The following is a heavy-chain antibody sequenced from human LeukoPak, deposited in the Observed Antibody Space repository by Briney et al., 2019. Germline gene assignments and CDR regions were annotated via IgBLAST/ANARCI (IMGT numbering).Heavy chain of an antibody. V-gene: IGHV3-23*01. CDR1: GFTFSSYA. CDR3: AKASWEVSSTLHTFFFCP. CDR2: ITASGTNT. Sequence: LTGGSLRLSCAASGFTFSSYAMGWVRQAPGKGLEWVSAITASGTNTYYADSVKGRFTISRDSSKNTLYLQLNSLRAEDTAVYYCAKASWEVSSTLHTFFFCPLGQGTLVTVSS. D-gene: IGHD5/OR15-5a*01. J-gene: IGHJ5*02.